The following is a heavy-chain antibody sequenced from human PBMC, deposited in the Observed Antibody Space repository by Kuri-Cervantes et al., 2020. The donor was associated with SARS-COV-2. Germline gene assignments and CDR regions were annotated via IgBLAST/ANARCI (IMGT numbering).Heavy chain of an antibody. CDR2: MNPNSGNT. Sequence: ASVKVSCKASGYTFTSYDINWVRQATGQGLEWMGWMNPNSGNTGYAQKFQGRVTITRNTSISTAYMELSSLRSEDTAVYYCARDSGSYWSITYYYYMDVWGKGTTVTVSS. D-gene: IGHD1-26*01. J-gene: IGHJ6*03. V-gene: IGHV1-8*03. CDR1: GYTFTSYD. CDR3: ARDSGSYWSITYYYYMDV.